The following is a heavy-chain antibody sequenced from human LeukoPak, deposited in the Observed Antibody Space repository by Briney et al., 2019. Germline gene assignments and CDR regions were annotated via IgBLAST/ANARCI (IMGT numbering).Heavy chain of an antibody. CDR2: IRYDGSNK. J-gene: IGHJ3*02. CDR1: GFTFSSYG. D-gene: IGHD7-27*01. Sequence: GGSLRLSCAASGFTFSSYGMHWVRQAPGKGLEWVAFIRYDGSNKYYADSVKGRFTISRDTSKNTLYLQMNSLRVEDTGLYYCAKAWGSRDAFDIWGQGTMVTVSS. CDR3: AKAWGSRDAFDI. V-gene: IGHV3-30*02.